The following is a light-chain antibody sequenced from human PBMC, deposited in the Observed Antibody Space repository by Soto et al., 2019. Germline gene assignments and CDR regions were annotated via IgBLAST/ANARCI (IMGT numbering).Light chain of an antibody. Sequence: DIQMTQSPSSLSASVGDRVTITCQARQDVNNSLNWYQQKPRKAPNLLIYDVSNLGTEVPSRFSGSGSGTDFTFTISRLQPEDIGTYYCQQYHKVPVTFGQGTRLEMK. J-gene: IGKJ5*01. CDR3: QQYHKVPVT. CDR1: QDVNNS. V-gene: IGKV1-33*01. CDR2: DVS.